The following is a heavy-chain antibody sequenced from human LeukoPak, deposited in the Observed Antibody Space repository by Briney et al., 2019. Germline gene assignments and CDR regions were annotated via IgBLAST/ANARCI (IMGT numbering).Heavy chain of an antibody. CDR3: AREGLPYSSSTFFDY. CDR1: GGTFSSYA. CDR2: IIPIFGTA. V-gene: IGHV1-69*01. J-gene: IGHJ4*02. D-gene: IGHD6-6*01. Sequence: GASVKVSCKASGGTFSSYAISWVRQAPGQGLEWMGGIIPIFGTANYAQKFQGRVTITADESTSTAYMELSSLRSEDTAVYYCAREGLPYSSSTFFDYWGQETLVTVSS.